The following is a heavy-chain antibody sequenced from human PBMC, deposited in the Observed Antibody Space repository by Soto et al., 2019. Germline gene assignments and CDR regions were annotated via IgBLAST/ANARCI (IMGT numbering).Heavy chain of an antibody. CDR2: IIPIFGTA. D-gene: IGHD5-12*01. J-gene: IGHJ6*02. Sequence: QVQLVQSGAEVKKPGSSVKDSCKASGGTFSSYAISWVRQAPGQGLEWMGGIIPIFGTANYAQKFQGRVTITADESTSTAYMELSSLRSEDTAVYYCARGKDQNSGYIVATTGYYYGMDVWGQGTTVTVSS. CDR1: GGTFSSYA. CDR3: ARGKDQNSGYIVATTGYYYGMDV. V-gene: IGHV1-69*01.